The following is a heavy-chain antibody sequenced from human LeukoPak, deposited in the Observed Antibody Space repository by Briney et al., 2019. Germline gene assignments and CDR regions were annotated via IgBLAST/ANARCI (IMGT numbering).Heavy chain of an antibody. CDR2: INHSGST. CDR1: GGSFSGCY. J-gene: IGHJ4*02. V-gene: IGHV4-34*01. Sequence: SETLSLTCAVYGGSFSGCYWSWIRQPPGKGLEWIGEINHSGSTNYNPSLKSRVTISVDTSKNQFSLKLSSVTAADTAVYYCARATYYDFWSGYYYDYWGQGTLVSVSS. D-gene: IGHD3-3*01. CDR3: ARATYYDFWSGYYYDY.